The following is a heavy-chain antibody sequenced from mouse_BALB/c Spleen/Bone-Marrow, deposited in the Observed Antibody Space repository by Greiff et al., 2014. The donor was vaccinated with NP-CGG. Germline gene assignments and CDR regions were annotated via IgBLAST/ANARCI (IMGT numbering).Heavy chain of an antibody. Sequence: VQLQQSRPEVVKPGASVKISCKTSGYTFTEYTMHWVKQSHGKSLEWIGGINPNNGGTTYNQKFKGKATLTVDKSSSTAYMELRSLTSEDSAVYYCARSYGYERSWFAYWGQGTLVTVSA. CDR3: ARSYGYERSWFAY. CDR2: INPNNGGT. J-gene: IGHJ3*01. V-gene: IGHV1-18*01. D-gene: IGHD2-2*01. CDR1: GYTFTEYT.